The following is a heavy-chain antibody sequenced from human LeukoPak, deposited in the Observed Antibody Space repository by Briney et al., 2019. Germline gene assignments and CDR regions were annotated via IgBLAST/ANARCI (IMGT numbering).Heavy chain of an antibody. CDR1: GFTFGSYG. Sequence: PGGSLRLSCAASGFTFGSYGMSWVRQAPGKGLEWVSFITTTGATTSYADSVKGRFTISRDNLRNALYMQMNSLGDEDTALYYCTIMHGYYVGSGYWVKWGQGTLVTVFS. CDR2: ITTTGATT. CDR3: TIMHGYYVGSGYWVK. J-gene: IGHJ4*02. D-gene: IGHD3-22*01. V-gene: IGHV3-23*01.